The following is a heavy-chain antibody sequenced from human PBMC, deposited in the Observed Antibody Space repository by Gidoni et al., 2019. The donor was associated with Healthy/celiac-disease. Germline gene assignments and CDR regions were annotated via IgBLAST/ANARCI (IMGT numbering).Heavy chain of an antibody. J-gene: IGHJ4*02. CDR3: ARDTGRGSSFDY. CDR2: INHSGST. Sequence: QVQLQQWGAGLLKPSETLSLTCAVYVGSFSGYYWSWIRQPPGKGLEWIGEINHSGSTNYNPSLKSRVTISVDTAKNQFSLKLSSVTAADTAVYYCARDTGRGSSFDYWGQGTLVTVSS. V-gene: IGHV4-34*01. CDR1: VGSFSGYY. D-gene: IGHD1-26*01.